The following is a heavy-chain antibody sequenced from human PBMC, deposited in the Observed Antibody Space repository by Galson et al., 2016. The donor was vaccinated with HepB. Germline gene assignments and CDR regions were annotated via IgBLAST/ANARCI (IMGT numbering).Heavy chain of an antibody. Sequence: SLRLSCAASGFTFSGHGMHWVRQAPGKGLEWVALIWHDGSNKYYADSVKGRFTISRDNPKNTLYLQMNSLKVEDTAVYYCAREMHVAAAAAFDFGGRGTLVTVSS. J-gene: IGHJ4*02. CDR2: IWHDGSNK. CDR3: AREMHVAAAAAFDF. D-gene: IGHD6-13*01. V-gene: IGHV3-33*01. CDR1: GFTFSGHG.